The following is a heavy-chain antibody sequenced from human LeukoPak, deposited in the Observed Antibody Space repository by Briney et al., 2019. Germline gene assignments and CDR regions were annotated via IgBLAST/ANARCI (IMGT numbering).Heavy chain of an antibody. CDR1: GFTLSSYW. CDR3: ARGGRFGELSSSL. J-gene: IGHJ4*02. V-gene: IGHV3-74*01. Sequence: GGSLRLSCAASGFTLSSYWMHWVRQAPGKGLAWVSRINTDGSSTSNADSVKGRFTVSRDNAKNTLYLQLSSLRAEDTAVYYCARGGRFGELSSSLWGQGTLVTVSS. CDR2: INTDGSST. D-gene: IGHD3-10*01.